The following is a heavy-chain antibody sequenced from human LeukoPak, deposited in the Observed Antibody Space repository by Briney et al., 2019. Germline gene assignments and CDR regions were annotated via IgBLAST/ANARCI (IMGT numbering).Heavy chain of an antibody. CDR1: GFTFSSYA. Sequence: GGSLRLSCAASGFTFSSYAMHWVRQAPGKGLEYVSAISSNGGSTYYANSVKGRFTISRDNSKNTLYLQMGSLRAEDMAVYYCARSTAGPHYDDSSGFPFEDYWGQGTLVTVSS. V-gene: IGHV3-64*01. D-gene: IGHD3-22*01. J-gene: IGHJ4*02. CDR2: ISSNGGST. CDR3: ARSTAGPHYDDSSGFPFEDY.